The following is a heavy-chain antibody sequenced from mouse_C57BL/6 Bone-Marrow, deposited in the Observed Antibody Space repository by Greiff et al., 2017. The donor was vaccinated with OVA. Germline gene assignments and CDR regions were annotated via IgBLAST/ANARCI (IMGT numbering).Heavy chain of an antibody. CDR3: VLYGNFHYFDY. D-gene: IGHD2-1*01. V-gene: IGHV1-5*01. CDR1: GYTFTSYW. CDR2: IYPGNSDT. J-gene: IGHJ2*01. Sequence: EVQLQPSWTVLARPGASVKMSCKTSGYTFTSYWMHWVKQRPGPGLEWIGDIYPGNSDTSYNQKFKGKAKLTAVTSASTAYMELSSLTNEDAAVYYCVLYGNFHYFDYWGQGTTLTVSS.